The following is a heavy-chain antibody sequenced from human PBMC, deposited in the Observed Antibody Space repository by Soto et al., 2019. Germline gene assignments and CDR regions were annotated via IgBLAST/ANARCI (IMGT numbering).Heavy chain of an antibody. CDR3: ASRNRVTMVRGEEDP. V-gene: IGHV4-4*02. CDR1: GGSISSSNW. CDR2: IYHSGST. J-gene: IGHJ5*02. Sequence: SETLSLTCAVSGGSISSSNWWSWVRQPPGKGMEWIGEIYHSGSTNYNPSLKSRVTISVDKSKNQFSLKLSSVTAADTAVYYCASRNRVTMVRGEEDPWGQGTLVTVSS. D-gene: IGHD3-10*01.